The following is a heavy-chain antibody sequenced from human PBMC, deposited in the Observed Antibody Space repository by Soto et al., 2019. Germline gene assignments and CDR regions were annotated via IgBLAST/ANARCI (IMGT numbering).Heavy chain of an antibody. Sequence: QLQLQESGPGLVKPSETLSLTCTVSGGSISSSSYYWGWIRQPPGKGLEWIGSIYYSGSTYYNPSLKSRVTISVDTSKNQFSLKLSSVTAADTAVYYCARRNYDFWRSGMDVWGQGTTVTVSS. D-gene: IGHD3-3*01. V-gene: IGHV4-39*01. CDR3: ARRNYDFWRSGMDV. CDR2: IYYSGST. CDR1: GGSISSSSYY. J-gene: IGHJ6*02.